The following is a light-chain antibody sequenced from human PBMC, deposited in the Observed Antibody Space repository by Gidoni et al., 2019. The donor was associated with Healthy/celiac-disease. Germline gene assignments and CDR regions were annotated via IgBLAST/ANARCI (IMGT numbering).Light chain of an antibody. V-gene: IGKV4-1*01. J-gene: IGKJ1*01. CDR1: QSVVYSSNNKNY. CDR3: QQYYSTPRT. Sequence: DIVMTQSPDSLAVSLGERATINCNSSQSVVYSSNNKNYLAWYQQKPGQPPKLLIYWASTRESGVPDRFSGSGSGTDFTLTISSLQAEDVAVYYCQQYYSTPRTFGQGTKVEIK. CDR2: WAS.